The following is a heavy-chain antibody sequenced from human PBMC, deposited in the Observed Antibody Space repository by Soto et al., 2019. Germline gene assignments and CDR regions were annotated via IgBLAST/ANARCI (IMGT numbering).Heavy chain of an antibody. J-gene: IGHJ4*02. CDR3: ARAPSSSSSNY. V-gene: IGHV4-34*01. Sequence: QVQLQQWGAGLLKPSEILSLSCAVYDGSFSGYYWSWIRQPPGKGLEWIGEINHSGSTNYNPSLKSRVTISVDTSKNQFSLKLSSVTAADTAVYYCARAPSSSSSNYWGQGTLVTVSS. CDR1: DGSFSGYY. CDR2: INHSGST. D-gene: IGHD6-13*01.